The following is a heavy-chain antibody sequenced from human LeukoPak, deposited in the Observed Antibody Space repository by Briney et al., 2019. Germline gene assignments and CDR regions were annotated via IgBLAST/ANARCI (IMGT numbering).Heavy chain of an antibody. D-gene: IGHD1-1*01. V-gene: IGHV3-23*01. CDR1: EFDFSSHA. J-gene: IGHJ4*02. CDR3: AKDFVRYNIQFAY. CDR2: ISISGSKT. Sequence: GGSLRLSCAASEFDFSSHAMTWVRQAPGKGLEWVTAISISGSKTYYADSVRGRFTISRDNSKNTLYLQMNSLRAEDTALYYCAKDFVRYNIQFAYWGQGALVTVSS.